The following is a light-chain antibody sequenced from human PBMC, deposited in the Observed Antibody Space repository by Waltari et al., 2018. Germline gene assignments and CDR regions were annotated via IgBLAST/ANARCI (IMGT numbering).Light chain of an antibody. Sequence: QVVLTQSPSASASRGASVKLTCTLSSGHSNYAIAWQQQQPGKGPRFLMKVHSGGTQFKGDGIPDRFTGSSSGSERYLTISSLQSDDEADYYCQTWGTGVHVVFGGGTKLTVL. J-gene: IGLJ2*01. CDR3: QTWGTGVHVV. V-gene: IGLV4-69*01. CDR2: VHSGGTQ. CDR1: SGHSNYA.